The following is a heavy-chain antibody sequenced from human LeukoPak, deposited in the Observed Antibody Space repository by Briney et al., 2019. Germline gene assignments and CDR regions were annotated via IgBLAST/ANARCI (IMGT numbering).Heavy chain of an antibody. CDR1: GFTFDDYG. J-gene: IGHJ4*02. D-gene: IGHD1-26*01. V-gene: IGHV3-20*04. CDR3: ARLKYSGSYQEIDY. CDR2: INWNGGST. Sequence: GGSLRLPCAASGFTFDDYGMSWVRQAPGKGLEWVSGINWNGGSTGYADSVKGRFTISRDNAKNSLYLQMNSLRAEDTALYYCARLKYSGSYQEIDYWGQGTLVTVSS.